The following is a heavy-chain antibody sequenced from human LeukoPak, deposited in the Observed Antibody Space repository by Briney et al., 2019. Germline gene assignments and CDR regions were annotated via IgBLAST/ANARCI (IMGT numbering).Heavy chain of an antibody. V-gene: IGHV1-8*02. CDR2: MNPNSGNT. CDR1: GYTFTSYD. Sequence: ASVKVSCKASGYTFTSYDINWVRQAPGQGLEWMGWMNPNSGNTGYAQKFQGRVTMTRNTSISTAYMELSSLRSEDTAVYYCARGYCSSTSCYSSYYYYYGMDVWGQGTTVTVSS. D-gene: IGHD2-2*01. CDR3: ARGYCSSTSCYSSYYYYYGMDV. J-gene: IGHJ6*02.